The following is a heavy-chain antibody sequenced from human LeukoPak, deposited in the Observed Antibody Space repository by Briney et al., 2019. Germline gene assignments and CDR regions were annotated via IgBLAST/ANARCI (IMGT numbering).Heavy chain of an antibody. CDR3: AKPISAASGTDFDY. CDR1: GFTFSNYA. Sequence: GRSLRLSCAASGFTFSNYAIHWVRQAPGKGLEWVALISYDGSNKYYADSVKGRFTISRDNAKNSLYLQMNSLRAEDTAVYYCAKPISAASGTDFDYWGQGTLVTVSS. D-gene: IGHD6-13*01. CDR2: ISYDGSNK. J-gene: IGHJ4*02. V-gene: IGHV3-30-3*02.